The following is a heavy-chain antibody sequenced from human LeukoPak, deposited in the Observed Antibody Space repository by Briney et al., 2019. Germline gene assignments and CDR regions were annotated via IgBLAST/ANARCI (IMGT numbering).Heavy chain of an antibody. CDR1: GGSISSYY. V-gene: IGHV4-4*07. Sequence: SETLSLTCTVSGGSISSYYWSWIRQPAGKGLEWVGRIYTSGSTNYNPSLKSRVTMSVDTSKNQFSLKLTSVTAADTAVYYCARYYYDSSGYYAEFDYWGQGTLVTVSS. CDR2: IYTSGST. CDR3: ARYYYDSSGYYAEFDY. D-gene: IGHD3-22*01. J-gene: IGHJ4*02.